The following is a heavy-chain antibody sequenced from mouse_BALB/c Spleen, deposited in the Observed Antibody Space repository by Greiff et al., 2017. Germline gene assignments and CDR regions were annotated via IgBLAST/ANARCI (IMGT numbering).Heavy chain of an antibody. D-gene: IGHD1-1*01. CDR3: ARGTTVVADY. CDR2: IRNKANGYTT. V-gene: IGHV7-3*02. CDR1: GFTFTDYY. J-gene: IGHJ2*01. Sequence: EVKLQESGGGLVQPGGSLRLSCATSGFTFTDYYMSWVRQPPGKALEWLGFIRNKANGYTTEYSASVKGLFTITRDKSQSILYLKMNTLRAEDSATYYCARGTTVVADYWGQGTTLTVSS.